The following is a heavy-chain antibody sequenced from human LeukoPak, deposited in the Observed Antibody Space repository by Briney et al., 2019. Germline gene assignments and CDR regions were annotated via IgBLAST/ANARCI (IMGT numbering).Heavy chain of an antibody. CDR3: ARVPSSGYYYGFDY. V-gene: IGHV3-21*01. J-gene: IGHJ4*02. CDR2: ITSSSSYI. CDR1: GFTFSSYS. Sequence: SGGSLRLSCAASGFTFSSYSMNWVRQAPGKGLEWVSSITSSSSYIYYADSVKGRFTISRDNAKNSLYLQMNSLRAEDTAVYYCARVPSSGYYYGFDYWGQGTLVTVSS. D-gene: IGHD3-22*01.